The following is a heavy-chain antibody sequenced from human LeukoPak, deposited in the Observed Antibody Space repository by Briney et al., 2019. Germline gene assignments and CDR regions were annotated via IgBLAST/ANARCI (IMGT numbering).Heavy chain of an antibody. CDR3: ASYIVATISDAFDI. V-gene: IGHV4-39*01. CDR2: IYYSGST. D-gene: IGHD5-12*01. Sequence: SESVSLTCTVSGGSISSSTYYWAWIRQPPGKGLEWIGSIYYSGSTYHTPSLKTRVTMSVDTSKNQFSLRLSSVTAADTAVYYCASYIVATISDAFDIWGQGTLASVSS. J-gene: IGHJ3*02. CDR1: GGSISSSTYY.